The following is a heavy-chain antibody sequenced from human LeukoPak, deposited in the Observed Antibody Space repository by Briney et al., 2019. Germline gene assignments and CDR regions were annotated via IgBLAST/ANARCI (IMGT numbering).Heavy chain of an antibody. CDR3: AGPDYYYYGMDV. Sequence: SETLSLTCAAYGGSSSGYYWSWIRQPPGKGLEWIGEINHSGSTNYNPSLKSRVTISVDTSKNQFSLKLSSVTAADTAVYYCAGPDYYYYGMDVWGQGTTVTVSS. V-gene: IGHV4-34*01. J-gene: IGHJ6*02. CDR1: GGSSSGYY. CDR2: INHSGST.